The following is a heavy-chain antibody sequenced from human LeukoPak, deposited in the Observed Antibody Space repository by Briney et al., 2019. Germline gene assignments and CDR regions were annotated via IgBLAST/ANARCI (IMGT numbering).Heavy chain of an antibody. V-gene: IGHV3-21*01. CDR3: ARGLRKGMDV. CDR1: GFTFSSYS. CDR2: ISSSSSYI. Sequence: PGGSLRLSCAASGFTFSSYSMNWVCQAPGKGLEWVSSISSSSSYIYYADSVKGRFTISRDNAKNSLYLQMDSLRAEDTAVYYCARGLRKGMDVWGQGTTVTVSS. J-gene: IGHJ6*02. D-gene: IGHD3-16*01.